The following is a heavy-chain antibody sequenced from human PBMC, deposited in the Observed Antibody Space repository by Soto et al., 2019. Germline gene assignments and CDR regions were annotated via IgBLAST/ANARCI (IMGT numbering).Heavy chain of an antibody. J-gene: IGHJ6*02. CDR1: GGTFGSYA. CDR2: IIPIPGTA. D-gene: IGHD2-2*01. CDR3: ARSQGSSTSLEIYYYYYYGMDV. V-gene: IGHV1-69*01. Sequence: QVQLVQSGAEVKKPGSSVKVSCKASGGTFGSYAISWVRQAPGQGLEWMGGIIPIPGTANYAQKIHGRVTIAADESTSTASMGLSSLRSEDTAVYYCARSQGSSTSLEIYYYYYYGMDVWGQGTTVTVSS.